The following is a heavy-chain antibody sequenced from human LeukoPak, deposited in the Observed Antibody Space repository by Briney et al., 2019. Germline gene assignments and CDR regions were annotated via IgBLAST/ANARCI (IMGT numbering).Heavy chain of an antibody. CDR1: GFTFSNYW. CDR3: ARGPDCSGGSCYPGRFDY. CDR2: IKSVGSST. D-gene: IGHD2-15*01. V-gene: IGHV3-74*01. Sequence: GGSLRLSCAASGFTFSNYWMHWVRQAPGKGRVWVSRIKSVGSSTTYADSVKGGFTTSRDNAKDTLYLQMNSLRADDTAVYYCARGPDCSGGSCYPGRFDYWGQGTLVTVSS. J-gene: IGHJ4*02.